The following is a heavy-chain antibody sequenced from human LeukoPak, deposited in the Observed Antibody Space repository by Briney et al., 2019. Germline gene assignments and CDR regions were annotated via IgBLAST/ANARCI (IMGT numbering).Heavy chain of an antibody. V-gene: IGHV3-7*01. D-gene: IGHD1-7*01. CDR3: ARVAGGNYVPYYFDY. Sequence: GGSLRLSCAASGFTFSSYWMSWVRQAPGKGLEWVANIKQDGSEKYYVDSVKGRFTISRDNAKNSLYLQMNSLRAEDAAVYYCARVAGGNYVPYYFDYWGQGTLVTVSS. J-gene: IGHJ4*02. CDR2: IKQDGSEK. CDR1: GFTFSSYW.